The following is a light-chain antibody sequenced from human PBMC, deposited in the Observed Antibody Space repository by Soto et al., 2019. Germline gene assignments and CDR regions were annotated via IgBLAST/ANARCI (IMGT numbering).Light chain of an antibody. CDR3: QQRSKGSVWT. CDR2: DAS. Sequence: EIVLTQSPATLSLSPGERATLSCRASQSVSSYLAWYQQKPGQAPRLLIYDASNRATGIPARFSGSGSGTDFTLTISSLEPEDFAVYYCQQRSKGSVWTFGQGTKVEIK. J-gene: IGKJ1*01. CDR1: QSVSSY. V-gene: IGKV3-11*01.